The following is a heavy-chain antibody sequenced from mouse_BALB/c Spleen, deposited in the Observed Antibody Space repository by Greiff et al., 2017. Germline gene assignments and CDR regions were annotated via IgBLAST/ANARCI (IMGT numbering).Heavy chain of an antibody. Sequence: VQLQQPGAELVKPGASVKMSCKASGYTFTSYWMHWVKQRPGQGLEWIGVIDPSDSYTSYNQKFKGKATLTVDTSSSTAYMQLSSLTSEDSAVYYCTKLEYDRFFDYWGQGTTLTVSS. V-gene: IGHV1S127*01. CDR1: GYTFTSYW. D-gene: IGHD2-14*01. CDR3: TKLEYDRFFDY. J-gene: IGHJ2*01. CDR2: IDPSDSYT.